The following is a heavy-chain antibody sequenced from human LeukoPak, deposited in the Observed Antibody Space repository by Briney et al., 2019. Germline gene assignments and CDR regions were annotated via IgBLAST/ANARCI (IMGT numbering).Heavy chain of an antibody. CDR1: GGSISSGGYS. CDR2: IYHSGST. CDR3: ARSRAFNSGAFDP. V-gene: IGHV4-30-2*02. J-gene: IGHJ5*02. Sequence: SETLSLTCAVSGGSISSGGYSWSWIRQPPGKGLEWIGYIYHSGSTYYNPSLRSRVTISVDTSKNQFSLRPNSVTAADTAVYYCARSRAFNSGAFDPWGQGSLVTVSS. D-gene: IGHD1-26*01.